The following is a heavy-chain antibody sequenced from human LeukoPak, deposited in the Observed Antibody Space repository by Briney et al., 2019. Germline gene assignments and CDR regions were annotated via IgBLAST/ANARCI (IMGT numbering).Heavy chain of an antibody. V-gene: IGHV1-46*03. CDR1: GYTFTNFY. D-gene: IGHD2-21*01. CDR2: INPSGGST. Sequence: ASVKVSCKASGYTFTNFYIHWVRQAPGQGLEWMGIINPSGGSTSYTQKFQGRVTMTRDTSTSTVYMELGSLRSEDTAVYYCARERQHPYYFDYWGQGTLVTVSS. CDR3: ARERQHPYYFDY. J-gene: IGHJ4*02.